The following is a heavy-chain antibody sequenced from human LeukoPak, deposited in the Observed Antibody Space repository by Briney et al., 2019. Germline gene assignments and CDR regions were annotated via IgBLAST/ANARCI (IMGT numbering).Heavy chain of an antibody. CDR2: ISSSSSTI. J-gene: IGHJ2*01. D-gene: IGHD2-15*01. CDR3: ARAGCSGGSCYPYWYFDL. CDR1: GFTFSSYS. V-gene: IGHV3-48*04. Sequence: GGSLRLSCAASGFTFSSYSMNWVRQAPGKGLEWVSYISSSSSTIYYADSVKGRFTISRDNAKNSLYLQMNSLRAEDTAVYYCARAGCSGGSCYPYWYFDLWGRGTLVTVSS.